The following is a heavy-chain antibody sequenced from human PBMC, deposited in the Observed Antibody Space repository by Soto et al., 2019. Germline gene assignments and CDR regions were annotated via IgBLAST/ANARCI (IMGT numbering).Heavy chain of an antibody. D-gene: IGHD3-3*01. J-gene: IGHJ6*02. CDR3: ARYYDFWSAYFYYYYGMDV. Sequence: ASVKVSCKASGYTFTSYDINWVRQATGQGLEWMGWMNPNSGNTGYAQKFQGRVTMTRNTSISTAYMELSSLRSEDTAVYYCARYYDFWSAYFYYYYGMDVWGQGTTVTVSS. CDR1: GYTFTSYD. V-gene: IGHV1-8*01. CDR2: MNPNSGNT.